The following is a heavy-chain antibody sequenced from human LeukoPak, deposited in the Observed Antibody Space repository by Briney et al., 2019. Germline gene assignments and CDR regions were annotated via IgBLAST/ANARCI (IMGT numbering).Heavy chain of an antibody. D-gene: IGHD4-11*01. CDR1: GFTFTTYW. V-gene: IGHV3-21*01. J-gene: IGHJ4*02. Sequence: GGSLRLSCAASGFTFTTYWMGWVRQAPGKGLEWVSSISSTSSYIFYADSVKGRFTVSRDNAKNSLYLQMNSLRAEDTAVYYCARDMLYSNYNDYWGQGTLVTVSS. CDR2: ISSTSSYI. CDR3: ARDMLYSNYNDY.